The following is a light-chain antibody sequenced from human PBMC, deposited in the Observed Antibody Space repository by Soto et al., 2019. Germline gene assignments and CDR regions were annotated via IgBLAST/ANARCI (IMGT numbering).Light chain of an antibody. V-gene: IGLV3-21*04. J-gene: IGLJ2*01. CDR1: NIGSKS. Sequence: SYELTQPPSVSVAPGKTARITCGGNNIGSKSVHWYQQKPGQAPVLVIYYDSDRHSGIPERFSGSNSGNTATLTISRVEAGDEADYYCQVWDSSSDHDVVFGGGTKLTVL. CDR2: YDS. CDR3: QVWDSSSDHDVV.